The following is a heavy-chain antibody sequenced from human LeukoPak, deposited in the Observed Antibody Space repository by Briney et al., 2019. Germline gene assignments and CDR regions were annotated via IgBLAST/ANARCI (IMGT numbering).Heavy chain of an antibody. J-gene: IGHJ1*01. CDR1: GLTFSMYW. V-gene: IGHV3-23*01. D-gene: IGHD3-22*01. CDR2: ISGSGGST. Sequence: GGSLRLSCAASGLTFSMYWMSWVGQAPGKGLEWVSAISGSGGSTYYADSVKGRFTISRDNSKNTLYLQMNSLRAEDTAVYYCAKASSGPLYFQHWGQGTLVTVSS. CDR3: AKASSGPLYFQH.